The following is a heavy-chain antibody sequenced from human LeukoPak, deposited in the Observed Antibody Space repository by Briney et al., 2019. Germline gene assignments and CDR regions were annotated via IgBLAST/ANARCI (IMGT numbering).Heavy chain of an antibody. D-gene: IGHD3-22*01. J-gene: IGHJ4*02. V-gene: IGHV3-21*01. CDR3: ARDLLYDGRNY. CDR2: ISSSSSYI. Sequence: PGGSLRLSCATSGFTFSTYNMNWVRQAPGKGLEWVSSISSSSSYIYYADSVKGRFTISRDNAKNSLYLQMNSLRAEDTAVYYCARDLLYDGRNYRGQGTLVTVSS. CDR1: GFTFSTYN.